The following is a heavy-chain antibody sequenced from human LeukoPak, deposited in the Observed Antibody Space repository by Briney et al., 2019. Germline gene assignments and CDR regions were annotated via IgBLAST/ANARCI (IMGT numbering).Heavy chain of an antibody. Sequence: GGSLRLSCAASGFTFSSYAMSWVRQAPGKGLEWVSAISGSAYSTYYADSVKGRFTISRDNSKNTLYLQMKSLRAEDTAVYYCAKETVAAPPIDYWGQGTLVTVSS. CDR3: AKETVAAPPIDY. J-gene: IGHJ4*02. CDR1: GFTFSSYA. D-gene: IGHD6-19*01. CDR2: ISGSAYST. V-gene: IGHV3-23*01.